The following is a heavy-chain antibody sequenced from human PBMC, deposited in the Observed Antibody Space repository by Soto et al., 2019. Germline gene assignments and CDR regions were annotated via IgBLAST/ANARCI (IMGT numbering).Heavy chain of an antibody. CDR1: GVSISNVNYY. V-gene: IGHV4-30-4*01. Sequence: QVQLQESGPGLVKPSQTLSLICTVAGVSISNVNYYWSWIRPSPDKGLEWIGHIYKGETTYNNPSITSRLTISVDTSKNQFSLQLSSVSAADTAGYYCARGQSGDKVDYWGQGTLVTVSS. CDR2: IYKGETT. CDR3: ARGQSGDKVDY. J-gene: IGHJ4*02. D-gene: IGHD7-27*01.